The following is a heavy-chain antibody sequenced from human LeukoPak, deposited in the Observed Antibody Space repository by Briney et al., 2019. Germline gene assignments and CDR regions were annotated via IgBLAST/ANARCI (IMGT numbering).Heavy chain of an antibody. CDR1: GFTFSSYS. CDR3: AKDADGNFDY. CDR2: ISSSSSTI. Sequence: PGGTLRLSCAASGFTFSSYSMNWVRQAPGKGLEWVSYISSSSSTIYYADSVKGRFTISRDNSKNTLYLQVNSLRAEDTAVYYCAKDADGNFDYWGQGTLVTVSS. J-gene: IGHJ4*02. V-gene: IGHV3-48*01.